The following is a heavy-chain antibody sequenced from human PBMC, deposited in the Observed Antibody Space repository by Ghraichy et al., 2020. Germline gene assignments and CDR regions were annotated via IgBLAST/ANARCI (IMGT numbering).Heavy chain of an antibody. CDR1: GFNFDSYG. D-gene: IGHD6-6*01. CDR2: ISYDGSNQ. V-gene: IGHV3-30*18. J-gene: IGHJ3*01. CDR3: VKDWRASSTSSDAFGV. Sequence: GGSLRLPCAASGFNFDSYGMHWVRQAPGKGLEWLAFISYDGSNQFYGDSVEGRLTISRDNSRNTLYLQMHSVRGDDTAMFYLVKDWRASSTSSDAFGVWGQGTMVIVSS.